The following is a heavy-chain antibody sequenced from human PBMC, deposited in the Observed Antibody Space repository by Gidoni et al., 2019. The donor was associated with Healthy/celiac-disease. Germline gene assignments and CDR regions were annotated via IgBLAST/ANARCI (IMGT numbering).Heavy chain of an antibody. J-gene: IGHJ4*02. D-gene: IGHD3-3*01. CDR1: GYTFTSSD. V-gene: IGHV1-8*01. Sequence: QVQLVQSGAEVKKPGASVKVSCKASGYTFTSSDINWVRQATGQGLEWMGWMNPNSGNTGYAQKFQGRVTMTRNTSISTAYMELSSLRSEDTAVYYCARGYDFWSGYLYYFDYWGQGTLVTVSS. CDR2: MNPNSGNT. CDR3: ARGYDFWSGYLYYFDY.